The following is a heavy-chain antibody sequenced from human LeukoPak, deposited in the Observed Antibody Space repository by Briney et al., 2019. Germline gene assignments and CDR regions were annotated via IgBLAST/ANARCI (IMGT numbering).Heavy chain of an antibody. Sequence: SETLSLTCTVSGGSISSNSYYWGWIRQPPGKGLEWIANIYYSGSTYYNPSLKSRVTISVDTSKNQFSLKLSSVTAADTAVYYCARHGGYGSFDYWGQGTLVTVSS. V-gene: IGHV4-39*01. CDR2: IYYSGST. D-gene: IGHD1-26*01. CDR1: GGSISSNSYY. J-gene: IGHJ4*02. CDR3: ARHGGYGSFDY.